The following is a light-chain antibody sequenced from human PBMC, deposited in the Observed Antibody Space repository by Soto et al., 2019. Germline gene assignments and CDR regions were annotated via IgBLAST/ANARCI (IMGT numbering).Light chain of an antibody. CDR2: GAA. J-gene: IGKJ1*01. CDR3: QQYHNWPA. Sequence: EIVMTQSPATLSVSPGDRATLSRRASQSVFSSLAWYQQKPGQAPRLLIYGAATRATGIPARFSGSGSGTEFTLTISSLQSEDFAVYYCQQYHNWPAFGEGTKVVIK. CDR1: QSVFSS. V-gene: IGKV3-15*01.